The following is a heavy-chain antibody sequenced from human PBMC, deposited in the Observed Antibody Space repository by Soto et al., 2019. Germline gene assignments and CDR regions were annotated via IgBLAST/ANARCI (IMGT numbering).Heavy chain of an antibody. CDR1: GGTFSSYA. CDR2: IIPIFGTA. D-gene: IGHD3-22*01. Sequence: SVKVSCKXSGGTFSSYAISWVRQAPGQGLEWMGGIIPIFGTANYAQKFQGRVTITADESTSTAYMELSSLRSEDTAVYYCARAIVVVNHYYYYGMDVWGQGTTVTVSS. V-gene: IGHV1-69*13. J-gene: IGHJ6*02. CDR3: ARAIVVVNHYYYYGMDV.